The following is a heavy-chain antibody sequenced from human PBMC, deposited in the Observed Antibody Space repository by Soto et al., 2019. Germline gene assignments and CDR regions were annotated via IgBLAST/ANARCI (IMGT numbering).Heavy chain of an antibody. D-gene: IGHD2-2*01. CDR3: ARGCSITNCYRTFYI. CDR1: GFTFDDYA. Sequence: EVQLVESGGGLVQPGRSLRLSCAASGFTFDDYAMQWVRQVPGKRLVWVSGISSNSGHVLYANSAKGRFIISRDNAKKSLYLQMSSMRPEDTALYYCARGCSITNCYRTFYIRGQRTLVTVSS. V-gene: IGHV3-9*01. J-gene: IGHJ3*02. CDR2: ISSNSGHV.